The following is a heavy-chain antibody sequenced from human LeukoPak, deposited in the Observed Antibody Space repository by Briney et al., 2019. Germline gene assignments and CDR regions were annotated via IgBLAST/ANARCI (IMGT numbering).Heavy chain of an antibody. D-gene: IGHD3-3*01. CDR3: ARGLGLGAYYDFWCGYYGYFDY. V-gene: IGHV4-34*01. CDR2: INHSGST. CDR1: GGSFSGYY. Sequence: SETLSLTCAVYGGSFSGYYWSWIRQPPGKGLEWIGEINHSGSTNYNPSLKSRVTISVDTSKNQFSLKLSSVTAADTAVYYCARGLGLGAYYDFWCGYYGYFDYWGQGTLVTVSS. J-gene: IGHJ4*02.